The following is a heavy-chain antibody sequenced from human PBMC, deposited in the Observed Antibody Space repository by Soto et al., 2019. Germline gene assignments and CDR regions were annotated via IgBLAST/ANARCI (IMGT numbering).Heavy chain of an antibody. CDR2: IKQDGSDE. J-gene: IGHJ1*01. D-gene: IGHD3-16*01. V-gene: IGHV3-7*01. CDR1: GFTFSSYW. CDR3: SKALRPLYASQH. Sequence: PGGTLRLSCAASGFTFSSYWMSWVRQAPGRGLEWVANIKQDGSDEYYVDSLKGRFTISRDNAKNSLYLQMDGLRADDTAVYYCSKALRPLYASQHSGPAPLVTLSS.